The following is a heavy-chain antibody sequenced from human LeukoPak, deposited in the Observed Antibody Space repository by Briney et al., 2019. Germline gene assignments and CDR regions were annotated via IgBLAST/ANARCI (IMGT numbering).Heavy chain of an antibody. CDR3: ARVLNVPKLIDS. Sequence: LETLSLTCTVSGSSITSTYYWAWFRQPPGKGLEWIATVFQLQTVRTFNNPSLESRVTMSLDTSQNQFSLNLTSVTAADTALYFCARVLNVPKLIDSWGQGTLVTVSS. V-gene: IGHV4-38-2*02. D-gene: IGHD3-10*02. CDR2: VFQLQTVRT. J-gene: IGHJ4*02. CDR1: GSSITSTYY.